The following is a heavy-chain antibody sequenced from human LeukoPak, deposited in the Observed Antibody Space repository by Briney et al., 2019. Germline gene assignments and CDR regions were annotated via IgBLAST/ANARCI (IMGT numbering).Heavy chain of an antibody. CDR2: IYYSGSA. CDR3: ARHPPRTTALDAAGTDY. CDR1: GGSISSSSYY. V-gene: IGHV4-39*01. D-gene: IGHD1-1*01. J-gene: IGHJ4*02. Sequence: SETLSLTCTVSGGSISSSSYYWGWIRQPPGKGLEWIGSIYYSGSANYNPSLESRVTISVDTSKNQFSLRLNSVTAADTAVYYCARHPPRTTALDAAGTDYWGQGTLVTVSS.